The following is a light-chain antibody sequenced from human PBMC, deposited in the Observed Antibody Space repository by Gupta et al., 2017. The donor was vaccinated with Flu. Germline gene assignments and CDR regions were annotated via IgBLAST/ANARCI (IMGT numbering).Light chain of an antibody. CDR2: GAS. J-gene: IGKJ1*01. Sequence: PATLSVSPGEGATLSCRASQNVGDSVAWYLQRPGQAPRLLISGASTRATGIPDRFSGSWSGTEFTLTINSLQSEDFAVYYCQQYSDWPQTFGQGT. CDR3: QQYSDWPQT. V-gene: IGKV3-15*01. CDR1: QNVGDS.